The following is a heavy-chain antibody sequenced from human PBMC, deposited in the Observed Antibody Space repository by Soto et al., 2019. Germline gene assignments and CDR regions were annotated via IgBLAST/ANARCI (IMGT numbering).Heavy chain of an antibody. CDR2: IIPIFGTA. J-gene: IGHJ4*02. D-gene: IGHD3-22*01. V-gene: IGHV1-69*13. CDR1: GGTFSSYA. Sequence: ASVKVSCKASGGTFSSYAISWVRQAPGQGLEWMGGIIPIFGTANYAQKFQGRVTITADESTSTAYMELSSLRSEDTAVYYCARGARFRYDSSGYPRGWGQGTLVTVS. CDR3: ARGARFRYDSSGYPRG.